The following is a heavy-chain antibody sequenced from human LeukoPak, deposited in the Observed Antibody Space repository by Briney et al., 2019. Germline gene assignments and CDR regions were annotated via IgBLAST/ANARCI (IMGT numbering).Heavy chain of an antibody. Sequence: AGGSLRLSCAASGFTLSHYWMHWVRQTPGKGLFWVSRISGDGTTTTYADSVKGRFTISRDNAKNTLSLQMNSLRDDDTALYYCAREPSGGWTLNAFDLWGQGTMVSVSS. CDR3: AREPSGGWTLNAFDL. D-gene: IGHD6-19*01. J-gene: IGHJ3*01. V-gene: IGHV3-74*03. CDR2: ISGDGTTT. CDR1: GFTLSHYW.